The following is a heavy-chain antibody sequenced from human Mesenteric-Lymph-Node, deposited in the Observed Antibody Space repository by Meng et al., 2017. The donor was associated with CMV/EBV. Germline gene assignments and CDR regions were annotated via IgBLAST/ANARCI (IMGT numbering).Heavy chain of an antibody. J-gene: IGHJ4*02. CDR2: INTNTGNP. CDR3: ARRAPLAATGTGFDY. D-gene: IGHD6-13*01. CDR1: GYIFNKYA. V-gene: IGHV7-4-1*02. Sequence: SGYIFNKYAMKWVRPAPGQGLEWMGRINTNTGNPTYAQGFTGRFVFSLDTSVSTAYLQISSLKAEDTAVYYCARRAPLAATGTGFDYWGQGTLVTVSS.